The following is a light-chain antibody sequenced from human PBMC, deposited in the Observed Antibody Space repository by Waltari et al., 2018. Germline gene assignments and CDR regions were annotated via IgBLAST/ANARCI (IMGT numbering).Light chain of an antibody. Sequence: EIVLTQSPATLSLSPGERATPSCRPSQSVNGYLAWYQQKAGQAPRLLIYDVFKRATGIPARVSGSGSGTDFTLTISSLEPEDFAVYYCQQGSNWLFGGGTKVEMK. CDR2: DVF. V-gene: IGKV3-11*01. CDR1: QSVNGY. CDR3: QQGSNWL. J-gene: IGKJ4*01.